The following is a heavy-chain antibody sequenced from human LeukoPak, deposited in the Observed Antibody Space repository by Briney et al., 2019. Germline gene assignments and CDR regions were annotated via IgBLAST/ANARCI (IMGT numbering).Heavy chain of an antibody. CDR2: ITISSTYI. Sequence: GVSLRLSCAASGFTLSNYWLTWVRQAPGQGLEWVSCITISSTYIDYADSVKGRFTISRDNAKNSLYLQMNSLTAEDTAVYYCAREEAYCAGDCSPAWGQGTLVTVSS. J-gene: IGHJ5*02. CDR3: AREEAYCAGDCSPA. V-gene: IGHV3-21*01. D-gene: IGHD2-21*02. CDR1: GFTLSNYW.